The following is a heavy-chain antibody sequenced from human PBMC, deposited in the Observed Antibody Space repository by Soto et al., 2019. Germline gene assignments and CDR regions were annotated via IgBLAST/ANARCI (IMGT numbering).Heavy chain of an antibody. D-gene: IGHD4-17*01. V-gene: IGHV3-23*01. CDR2: LWGSSHST. J-gene: IGHJ3*02. CDR3: ARDPNGDYIGAFDI. CDR1: TSAFSNYA. Sequence: PGGSLRLSCTTSTSAFSNYAMTWVRQAPGKGLQWVSSLWGSSHSTNYAESVKGRFTMSRDNSKNTLYLQMNSLRVDDTATYFCARDPNGDYIGAFDIWGQGIMVTVSS.